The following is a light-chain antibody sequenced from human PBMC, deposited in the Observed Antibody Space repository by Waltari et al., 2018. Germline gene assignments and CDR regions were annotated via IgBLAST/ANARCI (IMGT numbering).Light chain of an antibody. Sequence: QSALTQPASVSGSPGQSITISCTGTSRDIGAYNFVSWYQKHPGKAPKVMIDDVNNRPSGVSSRCSGSKSGNTASLTISGLQAEDEADYYCSSYTTGSTRYVFGSGTKVTVL. CDR2: DVN. CDR1: SRDIGAYNF. V-gene: IGLV2-14*03. CDR3: SSYTTGSTRYV. J-gene: IGLJ1*01.